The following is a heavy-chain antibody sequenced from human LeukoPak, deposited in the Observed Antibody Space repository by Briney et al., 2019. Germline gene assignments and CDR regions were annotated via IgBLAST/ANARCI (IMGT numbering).Heavy chain of an antibody. CDR3: ARSTRELSWGSDFDY. D-gene: IGHD7-27*01. V-gene: IGHV3-74*01. CDR2: INSDGSST. Sequence: PGGSLRLSCAASGITFSVYSMNWVRQAPGKGLVWVSRINSDGSSTSYADSVKGRFTISRDNAKNTLYLQMNSPRAEDTAVYYCARSTRELSWGSDFDYWGQGTLVTVSS. CDR1: GITFSVYS. J-gene: IGHJ4*02.